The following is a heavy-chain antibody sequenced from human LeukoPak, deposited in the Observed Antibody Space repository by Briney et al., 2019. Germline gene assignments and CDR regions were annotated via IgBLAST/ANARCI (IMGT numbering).Heavy chain of an antibody. J-gene: IGHJ6*03. V-gene: IGHV4-39*01. CDR3: ASVNYYYYYYMDV. Sequence: SETLSLTCTVSGGSISSSSYYWGWIRQPPGKGLEWIGSIYYSGSPYYNPSLKSRVTISVDTSKNQFSLKLRSVTAADTAVYYCASVNYYYYYYMDVWGKGTTVTVSS. CDR1: GGSISSSSYY. CDR2: IYYSGSP.